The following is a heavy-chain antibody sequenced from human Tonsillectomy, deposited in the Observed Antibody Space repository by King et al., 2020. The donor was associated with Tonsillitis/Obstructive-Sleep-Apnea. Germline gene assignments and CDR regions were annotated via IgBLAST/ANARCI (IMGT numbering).Heavy chain of an antibody. J-gene: IGHJ6*03. V-gene: IGHV3-11*01. CDR2: ISSSGSTI. CDR1: GFTFSDYY. CDR3: AGDVELLRLLELIKHYYYYMDV. D-gene: IGHD3-3*01. Sequence: VQLVESGGGLVKPGGSLRLSCAASGFTFSDYYMSWIRQAPGKGLEWVSYISSSGSTIYYADSVKGRFTISRDNAKNSLYLQMNSLRAEDTAVYYCAGDVELLRLLELIKHYYYYMDVWGKGTTVTVSS.